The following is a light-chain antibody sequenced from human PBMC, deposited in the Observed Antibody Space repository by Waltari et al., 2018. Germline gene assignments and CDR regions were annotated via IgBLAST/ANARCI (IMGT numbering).Light chain of an antibody. V-gene: IGKV3-11*01. CDR1: QSVITF. CDR2: DTS. Sequence: IVLTQSPATLSLSPGGSATPSCRASQSVITFLTWYQQKPGQAPRLLIYDTSKRATGIPARFSGAGSGTDFTLTINSLEPEDFAIYYCQQRSAWPRTFGQGTKLEFK. J-gene: IGKJ2*01. CDR3: QQRSAWPRT.